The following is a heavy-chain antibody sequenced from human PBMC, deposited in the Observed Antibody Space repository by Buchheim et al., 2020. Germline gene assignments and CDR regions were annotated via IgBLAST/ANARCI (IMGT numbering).Heavy chain of an antibody. CDR1: GFTFSSYS. V-gene: IGHV3-48*01. J-gene: IGHJ1*01. Sequence: EVQLVESGGGLVQPGGSLRLSCAASGFTFSSYSMNWVRQAPGKGLEWVSYISSSSSTIYYADSVKGRFTISRDNAKNSLYLQMNSLRAEDTAVYYCARGPTYCGGDCFNEYFQHWGQGTL. CDR2: ISSSSSTI. CDR3: ARGPTYCGGDCFNEYFQH. D-gene: IGHD2-21*02.